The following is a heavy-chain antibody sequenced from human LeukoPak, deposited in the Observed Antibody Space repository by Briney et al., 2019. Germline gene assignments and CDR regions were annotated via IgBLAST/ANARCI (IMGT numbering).Heavy chain of an antibody. CDR2: IYNSGST. V-gene: IGHV4-4*08. J-gene: IGHJ4*02. D-gene: IGHD6-25*01. Sequence: SETLSLTCNVSGGSISNYHWSWIRQPPGKGLEWIGYIYNSGSTNYNPSLKSRVTISVDTSRNQFSLRLTSVTAADRAIYYCARHPPSIIEAALDYWGQGTLVTVSS. CDR1: GGSISNYH. CDR3: ARHPPSIIEAALDY.